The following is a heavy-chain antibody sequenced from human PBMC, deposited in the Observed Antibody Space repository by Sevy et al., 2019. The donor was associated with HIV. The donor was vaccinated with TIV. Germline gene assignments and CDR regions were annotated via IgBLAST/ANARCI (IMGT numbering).Heavy chain of an antibody. CDR2: ISGLSNYI. J-gene: IGHJ4*02. CDR3: ARVENWNYAEY. D-gene: IGHD1-7*01. Sequence: GGSLRLSCAASGFTFNSYSINWVRQAPGKGLEWVSYISGLSNYIYYADSLKGRFTISRDNAKDSVYLQMNSLRVEDTAVYYCARVENWNYAEYWGQGILVTVSS. V-gene: IGHV3-21*01. CDR1: GFTFNSYS.